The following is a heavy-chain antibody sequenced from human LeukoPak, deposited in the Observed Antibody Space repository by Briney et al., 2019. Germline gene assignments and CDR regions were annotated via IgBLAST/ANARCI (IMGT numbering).Heavy chain of an antibody. Sequence: SETLSLTCTVSGGSISSAGYCWSWIRQHPGKGLEWIGSIYYSGNTYYNPSLKSRVTISVDPSKNQFSLKLSSVTAADTAVYYCAREYQLEGWFDPWGQGTLVTVSS. CDR3: AREYQLEGWFDP. CDR2: IYYSGNT. V-gene: IGHV4-31*03. CDR1: GGSISSAGYC. J-gene: IGHJ5*02. D-gene: IGHD1-1*01.